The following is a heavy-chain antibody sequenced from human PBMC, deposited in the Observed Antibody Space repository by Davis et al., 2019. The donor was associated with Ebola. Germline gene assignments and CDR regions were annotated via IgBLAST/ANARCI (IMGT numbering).Heavy chain of an antibody. CDR3: AKGIIGWNFAFGY. D-gene: IGHD1-7*01. Sequence: PGGSLRLSCATSGFTFSDHYMNWIRQAPGKGLEWLSYISGTGRTITYAESVKGRFTISRDNAKNSLYLEMNSLGADDTAVYYCAKGIIGWNFAFGYWGQGTLVTVSS. CDR2: ISGTGRTI. J-gene: IGHJ4*02. V-gene: IGHV3-11*01. CDR1: GFTFSDHY.